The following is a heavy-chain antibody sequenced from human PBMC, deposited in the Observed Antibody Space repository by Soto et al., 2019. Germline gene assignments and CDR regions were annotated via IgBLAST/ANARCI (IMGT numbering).Heavy chain of an antibody. CDR3: AIGPDYEGYFDY. V-gene: IGHV1-69*13. D-gene: IGHD4-17*01. CDR1: RGTFSNYA. CDR2: IILPFGTP. J-gene: IGHJ4*02. Sequence: SVEVASTSSRGTFSNYAIAWLRQAPGQGLEWMGGIILPFGTPNYAQKFQGRVTISADESMTTAYMEMSGLTSEDTAVYYCAIGPDYEGYFDYWGRGTLVTVSS.